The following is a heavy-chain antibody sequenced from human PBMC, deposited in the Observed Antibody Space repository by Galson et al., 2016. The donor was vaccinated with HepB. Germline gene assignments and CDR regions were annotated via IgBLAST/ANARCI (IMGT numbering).Heavy chain of an antibody. D-gene: IGHD6-13*01. Sequence: GGSVSSANYYWSWIRQPPGKGLEWLGYIYYSGSTNFNPSLKSRVTISLDTSKNQFSLKLRSVTAADTAVYYCAREAIAAPGKGGYHYYGMDVWGRGTTVTVSS. CDR3: AREAIAAPGKGGYHYYGMDV. V-gene: IGHV4-61*01. CDR1: GGSVSSANYY. J-gene: IGHJ6*02. CDR2: IYYSGST.